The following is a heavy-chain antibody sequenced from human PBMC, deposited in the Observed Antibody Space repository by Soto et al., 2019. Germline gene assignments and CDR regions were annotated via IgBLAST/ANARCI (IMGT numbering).Heavy chain of an antibody. J-gene: IGHJ6*02. CDR3: AREFFGAEYYYGMDV. Sequence: SETLSLTCTVSGGSVSSGSYYWSWIRQPPGKGLEWIGYIYYSGSTNYNPSLKSRVTISVDTSKNQFSLNMSSVTAADTALYYCAREFFGAEYYYGMDVWGQGTTVTVSS. V-gene: IGHV4-61*01. D-gene: IGHD3-10*01. CDR2: IYYSGST. CDR1: GGSVSSGSYY.